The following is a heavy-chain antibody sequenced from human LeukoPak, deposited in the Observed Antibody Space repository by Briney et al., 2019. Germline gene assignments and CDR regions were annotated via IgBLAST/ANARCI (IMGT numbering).Heavy chain of an antibody. V-gene: IGHV4-39*01. CDR2: IYYSGST. CDR1: GGSISSSSYY. CDR3: ARFLGGYYDSSGYYYYWFDP. Sequence: SETLSLTCTVPGGSISSSSYYWGWIRQPPGKGLEWIGRIYYSGSTYYNPSLKSRVTISVDTSKNQFSLKLSSVTAADTAVYYCARFLGGYYDSSGYYYYWFDPWGQGTLVTVSS. D-gene: IGHD3-22*01. J-gene: IGHJ5*02.